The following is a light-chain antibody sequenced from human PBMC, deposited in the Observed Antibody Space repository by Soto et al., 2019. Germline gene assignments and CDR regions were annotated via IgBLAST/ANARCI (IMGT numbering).Light chain of an antibody. CDR1: SGSVSTRYY. V-gene: IGLV8-61*01. CDR3: VLYMGSGIGV. J-gene: IGLJ3*02. CDR2: STS. Sequence: QTVVTQAPSFSVSPGGTVTLTCGVSSGSVSTRYYPSWYQQTPGQAPRTLIYSTSTRSSGVPDLFSGSIVGNKAALTISGAQADDESDYYCVLYMGSGIGVFGGGTKLTVL.